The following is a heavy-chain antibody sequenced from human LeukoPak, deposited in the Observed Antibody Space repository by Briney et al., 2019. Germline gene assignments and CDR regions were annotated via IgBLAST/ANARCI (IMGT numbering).Heavy chain of an antibody. CDR2: INWNVGST. Sequence: GWSLRLSCAASRFTLDDYGMSWLRQAPGKGLEWVSGINWNVGSTGYADSVKGRFTIPRDNAKNSLYLQMNSLRAEDTALYYCARGSGSYLHHYYYYMDVWGKGTTVTVSS. V-gene: IGHV3-20*04. D-gene: IGHD3-10*01. CDR3: ARGSGSYLHHYYYYMDV. CDR1: RFTLDDYG. J-gene: IGHJ6*03.